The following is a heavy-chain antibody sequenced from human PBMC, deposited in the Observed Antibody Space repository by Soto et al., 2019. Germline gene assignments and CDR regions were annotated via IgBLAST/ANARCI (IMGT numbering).Heavy chain of an antibody. V-gene: IGHV3-23*01. CDR2: ISGDGGAT. CDR3: ARDGTGVSFDI. CDR1: GLTFSTYA. Sequence: DVELLESGGGLVQSGGSLRLSCAASGLTFSTYAMSWFRQAPGKGLEWVSAISGDGGATFYADSVEGRFTISRDNSKDTRFLQMNNLRAEDTAIYYCARDGTGVSFDIWGQGTMVIVSS. D-gene: IGHD1-26*01. J-gene: IGHJ3*02.